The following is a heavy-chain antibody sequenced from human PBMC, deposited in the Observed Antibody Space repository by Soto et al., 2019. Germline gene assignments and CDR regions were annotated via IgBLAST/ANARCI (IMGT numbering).Heavy chain of an antibody. Sequence: QPGGSLRLSCVGSGFTFSSYSMSWVRRAPGKGLEWVSAISPAGDKTYYADSVKGQFSISRDNSRNTLFLQMNSLRAEHTAVYYCARVDPGYCSSTSCRDFDYWGLGTLVTVSS. CDR3: ARVDPGYCSSTSCRDFDY. CDR1: GFTFSSYS. V-gene: IGHV3-23*01. D-gene: IGHD2-2*01. J-gene: IGHJ4*02. CDR2: ISPAGDKT.